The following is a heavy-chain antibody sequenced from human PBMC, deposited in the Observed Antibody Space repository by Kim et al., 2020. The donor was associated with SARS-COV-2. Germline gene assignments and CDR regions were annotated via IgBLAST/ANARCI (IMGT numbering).Heavy chain of an antibody. CDR3: AKIRTSFYSYFDD. D-gene: IGHD2-2*01. Sequence: DSAQGRFTISRDNSKPPLYLQMNSLRAEATAVYYCAKIRTSFYSYFDDWGQGTLVTVSP. V-gene: IGHV3-23*03. J-gene: IGHJ4*02.